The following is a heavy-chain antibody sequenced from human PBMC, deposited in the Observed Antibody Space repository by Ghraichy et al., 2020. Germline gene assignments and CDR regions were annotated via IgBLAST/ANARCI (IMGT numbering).Heavy chain of an antibody. Sequence: SGPTLVKPTQTLTLTCTFSGFSLSTSGMCVSWIRQPPGKALEWLALIDWDDDKYYSTSLKTRLTISKDTSKNQVVLTMTNMDPVDTATYYCARIGSAYSSGPTNDAFDIWGQGKMVTVSS. CDR3: ARIGSAYSSGPTNDAFDI. D-gene: IGHD6-19*01. CDR1: GFSLSTSGMC. V-gene: IGHV2-70*01. CDR2: IDWDDDK. J-gene: IGHJ3*02.